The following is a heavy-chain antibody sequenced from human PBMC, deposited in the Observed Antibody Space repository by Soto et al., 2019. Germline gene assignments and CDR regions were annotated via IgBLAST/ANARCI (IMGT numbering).Heavy chain of an antibody. J-gene: IGHJ4*02. V-gene: IGHV4-30-4*01. CDR2: IYYSGST. CDR3: ASPNARYCSGGSCYAVDY. D-gene: IGHD2-15*01. CDR1: GGSISSGDYY. Sequence: PSETLSLTCTVSGGSISSGDYYWSWIRQPPGKGLEWIGYIYYSGSTYYNPSLKSRVTISVDTSKNQFSLKLSSVTAADTAVYYCASPNARYCSGGSCYAVDYWRQGXLVTVSS.